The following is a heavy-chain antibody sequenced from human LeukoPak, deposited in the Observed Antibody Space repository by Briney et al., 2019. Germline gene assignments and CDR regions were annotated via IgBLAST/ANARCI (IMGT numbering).Heavy chain of an antibody. CDR3: AKTRPLDSSSWSHGDY. CDR1: GFTFSSYA. V-gene: IGHV3-23*01. CDR2: ISGSGDST. J-gene: IGHJ4*02. D-gene: IGHD6-13*01. Sequence: GGSLRLSCAASGFTFSSYAMSRVRQAPGKGLEWVSAISGSGDSTYYGDSVKGQFTISRDNSKNTLYLQMNSLRAEDTAVYYCAKTRPLDSSSWSHGDYWGQGTLVTVSS.